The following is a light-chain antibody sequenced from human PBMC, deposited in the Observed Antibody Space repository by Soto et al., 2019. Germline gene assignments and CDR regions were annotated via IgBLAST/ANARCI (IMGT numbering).Light chain of an antibody. CDR1: NTDIGGYDY. CDR3: TSYKSSGTLV. V-gene: IGLV2-14*01. J-gene: IGLJ3*02. Sequence: QSALTQPASVSGSPGQSITISCTGTNTDIGGYDYVSWYQQHPGTVPKLMIYEVSNRPSGISNRFSGSKSGKTASLTISGLQADDEADYYCTSYKSSGTLVFGGGTKLTVL. CDR2: EVS.